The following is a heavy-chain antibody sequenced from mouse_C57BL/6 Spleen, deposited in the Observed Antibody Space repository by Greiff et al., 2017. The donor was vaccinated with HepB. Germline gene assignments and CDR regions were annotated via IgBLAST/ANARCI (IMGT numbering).Heavy chain of an antibody. Sequence: EVMLVESGGGLVKPGWSLKLSCAASGFTFSSYTMSWVRQTPEKRLEWVATISGGGGNTYYPDSVKGRFTISRDNAKNTLYLQMSSLRSEDTALYYCARRGSSSYWYAMDYWGQGTSVTVSS. D-gene: IGHD1-1*01. CDR2: ISGGGGNT. CDR3: ARRGSSSYWYAMDY. V-gene: IGHV5-9*01. CDR1: GFTFSSYT. J-gene: IGHJ4*01.